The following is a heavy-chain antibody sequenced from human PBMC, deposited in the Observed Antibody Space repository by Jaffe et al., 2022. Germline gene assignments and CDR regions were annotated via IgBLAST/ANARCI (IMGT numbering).Heavy chain of an antibody. J-gene: IGHJ4*02. Sequence: EVQLVESGGGLVQPGGSLRLSCAASGFTVSSNYMSWVRQAPGKGLEWVSVIYSGGSTYYADSVKGRFTISRDNSKNTLYLQMNSLRAEDTAVYYCARAQDYYGSGMFDYWGQGTLVTVSS. CDR1: GFTVSSNY. D-gene: IGHD3-10*01. CDR2: IYSGGST. V-gene: IGHV3-66*02. CDR3: ARAQDYYGSGMFDY.